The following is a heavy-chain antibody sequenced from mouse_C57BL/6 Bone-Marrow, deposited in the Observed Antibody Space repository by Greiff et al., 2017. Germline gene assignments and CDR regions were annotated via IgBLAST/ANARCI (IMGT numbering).Heavy chain of an antibody. J-gene: IGHJ3*01. Sequence: EVQLQQPGPVLVKPGASVKMSCKASGYTFTDYYMNWVKQSHGKSLEWIGVINPYNGGTSYNQKFKGKATLTVDKSSSTAYMELNSLTSEDSAVYCCARSYYGSFAYWGQGTLVTVSA. D-gene: IGHD1-1*01. CDR3: ARSYYGSFAY. CDR2: INPYNGGT. V-gene: IGHV1-19*01. CDR1: GYTFTDYY.